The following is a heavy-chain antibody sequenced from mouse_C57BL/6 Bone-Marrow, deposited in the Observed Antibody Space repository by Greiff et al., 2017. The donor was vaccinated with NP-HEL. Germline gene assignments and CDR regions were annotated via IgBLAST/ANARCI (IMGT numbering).Heavy chain of an antibody. Sequence: VQLQQSGAELVKPGASVKISCKASGYAFSSYWMEWVKQRPGKGLEWIGQIYPGDGDTNYNGKFKGKATLTADNSSSTAYMQLSSLTSEDSAVYFCAKKVLTGTYFGDWGKGTTLTVSS. CDR1: GYAFSSYW. CDR2: IYPGDGDT. V-gene: IGHV1-80*01. J-gene: IGHJ2*01. CDR3: AKKVLTGTYFGD. D-gene: IGHD4-1*01.